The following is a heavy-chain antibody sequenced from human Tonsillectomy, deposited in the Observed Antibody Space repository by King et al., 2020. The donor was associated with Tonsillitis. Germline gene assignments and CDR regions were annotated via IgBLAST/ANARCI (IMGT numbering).Heavy chain of an antibody. Sequence: VQLVESGGGLIQPGGSLRLSCAASGFTVCSNYMSWVRQAPGKGLEWVSVIYSGGSTYYADSVKGRFTISTDNSKNTLYLQMNSLRAEDTAVYYCAREGGYIVGATTGFDYWGQGTLVTVSS. CDR3: AREGGYIVGATTGFDY. CDR2: IYSGGST. V-gene: IGHV3-53*01. D-gene: IGHD1-26*01. CDR1: GFTVCSNY. J-gene: IGHJ4*02.